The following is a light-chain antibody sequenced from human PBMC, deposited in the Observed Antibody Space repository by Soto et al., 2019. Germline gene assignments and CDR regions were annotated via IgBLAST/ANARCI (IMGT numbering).Light chain of an antibody. Sequence: SVLTQPASVSGSPGQSIAISCSGTSSDVGGYDFVSWYQQHPGKAPKLMIYDVSNRPSGVSNRFSGSKSGNTASLTISGLQAEDEADYYCNSYTSGNTPVVFGGGTKLTVL. CDR2: DVS. CDR1: SSDVGGYDF. CDR3: NSYTSGNTPVV. V-gene: IGLV2-14*01. J-gene: IGLJ2*01.